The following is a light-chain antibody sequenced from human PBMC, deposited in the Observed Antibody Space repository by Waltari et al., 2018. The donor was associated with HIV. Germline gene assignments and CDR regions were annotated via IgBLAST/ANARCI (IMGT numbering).Light chain of an antibody. Sequence: QSVLTQPPSASGTPGQRVTISCSGSSSNIGSDAVNWYQQFPGTAPKALIYSEAQRPAGVPDRCSGSKSGTAASLAINGLQSEDEADYYCVVWDARLNGLVFGGGTKLTVL. CDR2: SEA. CDR1: SSNIGSDA. J-gene: IGLJ2*01. V-gene: IGLV1-44*01. CDR3: VVWDARLNGLV.